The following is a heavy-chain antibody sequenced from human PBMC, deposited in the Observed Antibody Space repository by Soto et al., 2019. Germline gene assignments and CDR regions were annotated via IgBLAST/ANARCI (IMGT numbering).Heavy chain of an antibody. CDR2: ISSSGSTI. D-gene: IGHD6-19*01. V-gene: IGHV3-11*01. CDR3: AIPPVYAVAGGNWFDP. J-gene: IGHJ5*02. Sequence: GGSLRLSCAASGFTFSDYYMSWIRQAPGKGLEWVSYISSSGSTIYYADSVKGRFTISRDNAKNSLYLQMNSLRAEDTAVYYCAIPPVYAVAGGNWFDPWGQGTLVTVSS. CDR1: GFTFSDYY.